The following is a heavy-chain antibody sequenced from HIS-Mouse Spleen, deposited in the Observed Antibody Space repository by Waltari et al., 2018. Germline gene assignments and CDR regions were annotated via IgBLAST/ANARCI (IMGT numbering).Heavy chain of an antibody. Sequence: QVTLRESGPALVKPTQTLTLTCTFSGFSLSTSGMCVSWIRQPPGKALEWLARIDWDDVKYYSTSLKTRLTISRDTSKNQVVLTMTNVDPLDTATYYCARIAEGYTSGWYAFDYWGQGTLVTVSS. CDR2: IDWDDVK. CDR3: ARIAEGYTSGWYAFDY. CDR1: GFSLSTSGMC. J-gene: IGHJ4*02. V-gene: IGHV2-70*15. D-gene: IGHD6-19*01.